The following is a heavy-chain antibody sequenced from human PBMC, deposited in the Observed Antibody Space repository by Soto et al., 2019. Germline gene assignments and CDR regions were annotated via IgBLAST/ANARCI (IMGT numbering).Heavy chain of an antibody. J-gene: IGHJ4*02. CDR3: AKGPPSFITLIVLVPKAPIHY. V-gene: IGHV3-23*01. CDR2: ISGSGGST. Sequence: VGSLRLSCAASGFTFSSYAMSWVRHSPGKGLEWVSAISGSGGSTYYADSVKGRFTISRDNSKNTLYLQMNSLRAEDTAVYYCAKGPPSFITLIVLVPKAPIHYWGQATLVTVSS. CDR1: GFTFSSYA. D-gene: IGHD3-22*01.